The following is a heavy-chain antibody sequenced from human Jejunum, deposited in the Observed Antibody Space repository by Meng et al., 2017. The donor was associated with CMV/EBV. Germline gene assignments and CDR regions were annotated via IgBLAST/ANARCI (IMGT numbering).Heavy chain of an antibody. Sequence: VTRTEWGAGLFKPSETLSLTCAVYGGSFSGYYWSLIRQPPGKGLEWIGEINYRGSTNYSPSLKSRVTMSLDTSKNQFSLKLTSVTAADTAMYYCARCPRDDDSGYWFFDNWGQGTLVTVSS. CDR2: INYRGST. V-gene: IGHV4-34*01. CDR1: GGSFSGYY. CDR3: ARCPRDDDSGYWFFDN. D-gene: IGHD3-22*01. J-gene: IGHJ4*02.